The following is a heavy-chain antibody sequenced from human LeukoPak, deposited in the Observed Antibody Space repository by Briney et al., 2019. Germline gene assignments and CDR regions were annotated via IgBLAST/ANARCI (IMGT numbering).Heavy chain of an antibody. D-gene: IGHD1-7*01. CDR2: ISGSSTTI. V-gene: IGHV3-48*02. Sequence: PGGSMRLSCAASGFIISNYNMNWVRQAPGKGLEWLSYISGSSTTIYYADSVKGRFTISRDNAKNSLYLQMNSLRDEDTAVYYCARSNWNYVVVDYWGQGTLVTVSS. J-gene: IGHJ4*02. CDR1: GFIISNYN. CDR3: ARSNWNYVVVDY.